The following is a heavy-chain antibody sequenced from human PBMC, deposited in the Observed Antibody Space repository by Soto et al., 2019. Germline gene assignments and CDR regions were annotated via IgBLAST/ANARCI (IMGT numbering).Heavy chain of an antibody. V-gene: IGHV3-48*02. CDR2: ISSSSSTI. J-gene: IGHJ4*02. Sequence: EVQLVESGGGLVQPGGSPRLSCAASGFTFSSYSMNWVRQAPGKGLEWVSYISSSSSTIYYADSVKDRFTISRDNAKNSLYLQMNSLRDEDTAVYYCARQAPTYYYDSSGYQPHELDYWGQGTLVTVSS. D-gene: IGHD3-22*01. CDR1: GFTFSSYS. CDR3: ARQAPTYYYDSSGYQPHELDY.